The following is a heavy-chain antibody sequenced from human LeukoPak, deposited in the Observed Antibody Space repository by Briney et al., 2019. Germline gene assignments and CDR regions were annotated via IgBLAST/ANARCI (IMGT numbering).Heavy chain of an antibody. J-gene: IGHJ5*02. CDR2: IYYSGST. D-gene: IGHD2-2*01. V-gene: IGHV4-31*03. Sequence: SETLSLTCTVSGGSISSGGYYWSWIRQHPGKGLEWIGYIYYSGSTYYNPSLKGRVTISVDTSKNQFSLKLSSVTAADTAVYYCARGYQLFPNWFDPWGQGTLVTVSS. CDR1: GGSISSGGYY. CDR3: ARGYQLFPNWFDP.